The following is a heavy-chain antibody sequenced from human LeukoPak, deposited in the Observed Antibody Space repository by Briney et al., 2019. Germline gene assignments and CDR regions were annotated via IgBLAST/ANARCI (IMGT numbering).Heavy chain of an antibody. CDR3: ARGKIRYFDWLS. Sequence: SETLSLTCSVSGDSISTSSYYWGWIRQPPGKGLEWIGTIYYSGSTYYNPSLTSRVTISVDTSKNQFSLKLSSVTAADTAVYYCARGKIRYFDWLSWGQGTLVTVSS. CDR1: GDSISTSSYY. D-gene: IGHD3-9*01. V-gene: IGHV4-39*07. CDR2: IYYSGST. J-gene: IGHJ4*02.